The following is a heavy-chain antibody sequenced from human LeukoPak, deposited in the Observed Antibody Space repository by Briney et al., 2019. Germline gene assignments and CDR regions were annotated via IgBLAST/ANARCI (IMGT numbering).Heavy chain of an antibody. CDR2: ISSSSSYI. J-gene: IGHJ6*02. V-gene: IGHV3-21*01. Sequence: GGSLRLSCAASGFTFSNYVMSWVRQAPGKGLEWVSSISSSSSYIYYADSVKGRFTISRDNAKNSLYLQMNSLRAEDTAVYYCARDRRYYDSSGYYYYYGMDVWGQGTTVTVSS. D-gene: IGHD3-22*01. CDR3: ARDRRYYDSSGYYYYYGMDV. CDR1: GFTFSNYV.